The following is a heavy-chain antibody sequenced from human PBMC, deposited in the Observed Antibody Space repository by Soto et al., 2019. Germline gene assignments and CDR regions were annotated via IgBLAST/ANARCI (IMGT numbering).Heavy chain of an antibody. Sequence: QVQLEQSGAEVKKPGASVKVSCKASGYTFTSYGISWVRQAPGQGLEWMGWISAYNGKTNYAQKLQGRVTMTTDTSTSTACIELRSLCSDDTEVYYWARLTMAQDAFDIWGQGTIVTVSS. J-gene: IGHJ3*02. V-gene: IGHV1-18*01. CDR1: GYTFTSYG. CDR2: ISAYNGKT. CDR3: ARLTMAQDAFDI. D-gene: IGHD3-10*01.